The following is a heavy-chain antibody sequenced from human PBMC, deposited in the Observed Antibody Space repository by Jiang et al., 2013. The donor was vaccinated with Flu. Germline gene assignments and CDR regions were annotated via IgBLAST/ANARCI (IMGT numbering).Heavy chain of an antibody. CDR1: GGSISSYY. J-gene: IGHJ4*02. V-gene: IGHV4-59*08. D-gene: IGHD2-8*02. Sequence: LLKPSETLSLTCTVSGGSISSYYWSWIRQPPGKGLEWIGYIYYSGSTDYNPSLKSRVTISVDTSKNQFSLKLRSVTAADTAVYYCARHLKGFASGPDYWGQGTLVTISS. CDR2: IYYSGST. CDR3: ARHLKGFASGPDY.